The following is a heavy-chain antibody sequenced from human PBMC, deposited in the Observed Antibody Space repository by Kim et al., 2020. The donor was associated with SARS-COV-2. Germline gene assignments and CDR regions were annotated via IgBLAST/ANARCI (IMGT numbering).Heavy chain of an antibody. J-gene: IGHJ4*02. CDR1: GGSVSSGSYY. V-gene: IGHV4-61*01. CDR2: VFYIGST. Sequence: SETLSLTCTVSGGSVSSGSYYWSWIRQPPGKGLEWIGYVFYIGSTNYNPSLKSRVSISVDTSKSQFSLKLSSVTAADTAVYYCARATIAAGGIHFDYWGQGTLVTVSS. D-gene: IGHD6-13*01. CDR3: ARATIAAGGIHFDY.